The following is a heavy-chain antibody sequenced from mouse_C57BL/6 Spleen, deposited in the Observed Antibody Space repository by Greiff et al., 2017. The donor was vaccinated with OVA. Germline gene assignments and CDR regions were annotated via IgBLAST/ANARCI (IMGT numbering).Heavy chain of an antibody. D-gene: IGHD1-1*01. CDR2: INPGSGGT. CDR3: AGEGYYYGSSYGAMDY. J-gene: IGHJ4*01. Sequence: VQLQQSGAELVRPGTSVKVSCKASGYAFTNYLIEWVKQRPGQGLEWIGVINPGSGGTNYNEKFKGKATLTADKSSSTAYMQLSSLTSEDSAVYFCAGEGYYYGSSYGAMDYWGQGTSVTVSS. CDR1: GYAFTNYL. V-gene: IGHV1-54*01.